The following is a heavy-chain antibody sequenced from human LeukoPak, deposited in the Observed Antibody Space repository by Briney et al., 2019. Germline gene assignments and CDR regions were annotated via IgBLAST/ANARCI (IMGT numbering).Heavy chain of an antibody. Sequence: GGSLRLSCAASGFTFSSYEMNWVRQAPGKGLEWVANIKQDGSEKYYVGSVKGRFTISRDNAKNSLYLQMNSLRAEDTAVYYCARVEDYDILTGFDYWGQGTLVTVSS. CDR2: IKQDGSEK. J-gene: IGHJ4*02. CDR3: ARVEDYDILTGFDY. D-gene: IGHD3-9*01. CDR1: GFTFSSYE. V-gene: IGHV3-7*01.